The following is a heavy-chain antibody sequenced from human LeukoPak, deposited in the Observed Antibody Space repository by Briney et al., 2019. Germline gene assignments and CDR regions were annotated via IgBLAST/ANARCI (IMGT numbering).Heavy chain of an antibody. CDR1: GFTYSNYA. CDR2: ITGSGEYT. CDR3: ATLSDAIAAAGTRNY. J-gene: IGHJ4*02. Sequence: PGGSLRLSCEASGFTYSNYAMNWVRQAPGKGLEWVSAITGSGEYTYYADSVNGRFTISRDNSKNMLHLQMSSLRAEDTAVYYCATLSDAIAAAGTRNYWGQGTLVTVSS. D-gene: IGHD6-13*01. V-gene: IGHV3-23*01.